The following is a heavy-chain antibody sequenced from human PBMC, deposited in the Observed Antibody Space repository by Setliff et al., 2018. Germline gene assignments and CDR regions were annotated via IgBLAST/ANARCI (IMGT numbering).Heavy chain of an antibody. Sequence: SETLSLTCSVSGGSISTYYWSWIRQPPGKGLEWIGNINYSGNSNYIPSLKSRVTISVDTPKNQFSLKLSSVTAADTAVYYCARDTRVRDSSSVPSNTFDIWGRGTMVTVSS. D-gene: IGHD2-15*01. J-gene: IGHJ3*02. V-gene: IGHV4-59*01. CDR1: GGSISTYY. CDR2: INYSGNS. CDR3: ARDTRVRDSSSVPSNTFDI.